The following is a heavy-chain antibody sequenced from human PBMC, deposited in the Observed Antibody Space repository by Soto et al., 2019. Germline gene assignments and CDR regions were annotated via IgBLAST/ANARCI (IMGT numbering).Heavy chain of an antibody. CDR2: INPHSGAT. V-gene: IGHV1-2*02. J-gene: IGHJ4*02. CDR3: ARDSIEATAFKPTHLDY. CDR1: GYAFTDFY. D-gene: IGHD5-18*01. Sequence: GASVKVACKASGYAFTDFYVHWVRQAPGQGLEWMGWINPHSGATNSAQKFQGRLTMTRDTSISTAYMEVSGLTSDDTAFYFCARDSIEATAFKPTHLDYQGQRTLCTVSS.